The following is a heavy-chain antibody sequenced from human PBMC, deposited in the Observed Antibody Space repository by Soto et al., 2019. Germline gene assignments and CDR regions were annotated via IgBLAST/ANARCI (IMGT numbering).Heavy chain of an antibody. V-gene: IGHV4-38-2*02. Sequence: SETLSLTCTVSGYSISSGYYWGWIRQPPGKGLEWIGSIYHSGSTYYNPSLKSRVTISVDTSKNQFSLKLSSVTAADTAVYYCARGAGHYDSSSGLGYFDYWGQGTLVTVSS. CDR3: ARGAGHYDSSSGLGYFDY. J-gene: IGHJ4*02. D-gene: IGHD3-22*01. CDR1: GYSISSGYY. CDR2: IYHSGST.